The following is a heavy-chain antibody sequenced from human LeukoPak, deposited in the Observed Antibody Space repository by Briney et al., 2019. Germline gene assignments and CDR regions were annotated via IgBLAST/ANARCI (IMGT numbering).Heavy chain of an antibody. CDR1: GFTFSSYA. CDR2: ISGSGGST. J-gene: IGHJ4*02. CDR3: AKALWWYDSSGYDQYYFDY. Sequence: GGSLRLSCAASGFTFSSYAMSWVRQAPGKGLEWVSAISGSGGSTYYADSVKGRFTISRDNSKNTLYLQMNSLRAEDTAVYYCAKALWWYDSSGYDQYYFDYWGQGTLVTVSS. V-gene: IGHV3-23*01. D-gene: IGHD3-22*01.